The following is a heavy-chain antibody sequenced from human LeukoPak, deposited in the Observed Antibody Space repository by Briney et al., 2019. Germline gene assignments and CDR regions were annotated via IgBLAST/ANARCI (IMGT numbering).Heavy chain of an antibody. Sequence: GASVKVSCKASGYTFTGYYIHWVRQAPGQGLEWMGWINPKSGGTNYAQKFQGRVTMTRETSISTAYMELTSLTSGDTAVYYCARDDDGIDYWGQGTLVIVSS. J-gene: IGHJ4*02. D-gene: IGHD1-26*01. V-gene: IGHV1-2*02. CDR1: GYTFTGYY. CDR3: ARDDDGIDY. CDR2: INPKSGGT.